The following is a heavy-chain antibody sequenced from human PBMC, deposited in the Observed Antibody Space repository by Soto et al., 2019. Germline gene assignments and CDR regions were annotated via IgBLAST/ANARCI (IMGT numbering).Heavy chain of an antibody. D-gene: IGHD1-26*01. Sequence: QVQLVESGGGLVKPGGSLRLSCVASGFTFSDYYMSWIRQAPGKGLEWVSYISTTGSFTNYADSLKGRFTISRDNAKNSLYLQMNTLRADDTAVYNCARAQWELDYWGQGTLVTVSS. CDR3: ARAQWELDY. V-gene: IGHV3-11*06. J-gene: IGHJ4*02. CDR1: GFTFSDYY. CDR2: ISTTGSFT.